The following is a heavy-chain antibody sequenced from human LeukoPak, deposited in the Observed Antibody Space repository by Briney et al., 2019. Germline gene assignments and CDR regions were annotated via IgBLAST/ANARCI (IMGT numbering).Heavy chain of an antibody. CDR2: IYPGDSDT. Sequence: GESLKISCKGSGYSFTSFWIGWVRQMPGKGLEWMGIIYPGDSDTRYSPSFQGQVTISADKSISTAYLQWSSLKASDTAMYYCARLRRGYDSSGYYYYYGMDVWGQGTTVTASS. D-gene: IGHD3-22*01. CDR1: GYSFTSFW. V-gene: IGHV5-51*01. CDR3: ARLRRGYDSSGYYYYYGMDV. J-gene: IGHJ6*02.